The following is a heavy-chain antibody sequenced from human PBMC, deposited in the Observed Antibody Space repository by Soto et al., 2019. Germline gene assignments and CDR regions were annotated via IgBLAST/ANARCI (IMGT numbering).Heavy chain of an antibody. CDR1: GFTFSSYA. J-gene: IGHJ4*02. V-gene: IGHV3-23*01. D-gene: IGHD6-19*01. Sequence: EVQLLESGGGLVQPGGSLRLSCAASGFTFSSYAMSWVRQAPGKGLEWVSAISGSGGSTYYADSVKGRFTISRDNSKHTLYLQMNSLRAEDTAVYYCATNTAVAGSFDYWGQGTLVTVSS. CDR3: ATNTAVAGSFDY. CDR2: ISGSGGST.